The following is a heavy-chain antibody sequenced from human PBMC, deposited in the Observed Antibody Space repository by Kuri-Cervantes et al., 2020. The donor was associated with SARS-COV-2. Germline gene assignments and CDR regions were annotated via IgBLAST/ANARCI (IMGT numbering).Heavy chain of an antibody. CDR1: GFTFSSYE. D-gene: IGHD1-1*01. V-gene: IGHV3-48*03. CDR2: ISSSGSTI. Sequence: GGSLRLSCAASGFTFSSYEMNWVRQAPGKGLEWVSYISSSGSTIYYADSVKGRFTISRDNAKNSLYLQMNSLRAEDTAVYYCARVQLPEIGFGYWGQGTLVTVSS. CDR3: ARVQLPEIGFGY. J-gene: IGHJ4*02.